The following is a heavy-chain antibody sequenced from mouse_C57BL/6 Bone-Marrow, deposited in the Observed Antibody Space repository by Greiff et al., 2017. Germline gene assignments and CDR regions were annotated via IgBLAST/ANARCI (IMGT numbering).Heavy chain of an antibody. CDR2: ISDGGSYT. CDR3: AKHDY. V-gene: IGHV5-4*03. Sequence: EVKLMESGGGLVKPGGSLKLSCAASGFTFSSYAMSWVRQTPEKRLEWVATISDGGSYTYYPDNVKGRFTISRDNAKNDLYLQMSHLKSEDTAMYYCAKHDYWCQGTTLTVSS. CDR1: GFTFSSYA. J-gene: IGHJ2*01.